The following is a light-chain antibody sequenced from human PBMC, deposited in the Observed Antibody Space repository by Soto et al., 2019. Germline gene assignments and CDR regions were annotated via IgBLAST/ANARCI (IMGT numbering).Light chain of an antibody. CDR1: SSDVGGYNF. J-gene: IGLJ1*01. CDR2: DVN. CDR3: SSFATTSTYV. Sequence: QSALTQPASVSGSPGQSITISCTGTSSDVGGYNFVSWYQQHPGKAPKLMIYDVNSRPSAVSHRFSGSKSGNTASLTISGLQAEDDADYYCSSFATTSTYVFGTGTKLTVL. V-gene: IGLV2-14*03.